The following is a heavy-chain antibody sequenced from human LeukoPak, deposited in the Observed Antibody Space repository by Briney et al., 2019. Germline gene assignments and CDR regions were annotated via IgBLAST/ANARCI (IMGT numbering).Heavy chain of an antibody. V-gene: IGHV4-59*01. CDR3: ARGGGYSSS. D-gene: IGHD6-13*01. Sequence: PSETLSLTCTVSGGSISSYYRSWIRQPPGKGLKWIGYIYYSGSTNYNPSLKSRVTISVDTSKNQFSQKLSSVTAADTAVYYCARGGGYSSSWGQGTLVTVSS. J-gene: IGHJ4*02. CDR2: IYYSGST. CDR1: GGSISSYY.